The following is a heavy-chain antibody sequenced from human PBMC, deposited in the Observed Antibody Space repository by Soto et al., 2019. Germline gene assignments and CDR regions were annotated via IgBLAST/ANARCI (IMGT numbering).Heavy chain of an antibody. J-gene: IGHJ6*03. V-gene: IGHV1-18*01. CDR3: ARDADSLGYCSGGSCFSDYYYYMDV. CDR1: GYTFTSYG. CDR2: ISAYNGNT. Sequence: GASVKVSCKASGYTFTSYGISWVRQAPGQGLEWMGWISAYNGNTNYAQKLQGRVTMTTDTSTSTAYMELRSLRSDDTAVYYCARDADSLGYCSGGSCFSDYYYYMDVWAKGTTIPVS. D-gene: IGHD2-15*01.